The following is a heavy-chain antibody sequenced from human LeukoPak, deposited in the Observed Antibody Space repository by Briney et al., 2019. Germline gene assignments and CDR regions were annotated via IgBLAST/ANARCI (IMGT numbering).Heavy chain of an antibody. J-gene: IGHJ6*02. D-gene: IGHD4-17*01. CDR3: ARDLPPYGDYESPESNYYYYGMDV. V-gene: IGHV4-59*01. Sequence: SETLSLTCTVSGGSISSYYWSWIRQSPGKGLEWIGYIYYSGSTNYNPSLKSRVTISVDTSKNQFSLKLSSVTAADTAVYYCARDLPPYGDYESPESNYYYYGMDVWGQGTTVTVSS. CDR1: GGSISSYY. CDR2: IYYSGST.